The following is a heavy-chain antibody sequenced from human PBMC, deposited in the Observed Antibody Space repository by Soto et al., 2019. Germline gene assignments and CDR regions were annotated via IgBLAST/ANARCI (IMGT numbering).Heavy chain of an antibody. D-gene: IGHD2-21*01. CDR2: IGAGGDIT. Sequence: PGGSLRLSCAASGFSFSNFGMSWVRQAPGKGLEWVSGIGAGGDITFYADSVKGRFGISRDNSKNTVYLQVNSLRAEDTAVYFCAKDDLTDRGEDYFDHWGPGTLVTVSS. V-gene: IGHV3-23*01. J-gene: IGHJ4*02. CDR1: GFSFSNFG. CDR3: AKDDLTDRGEDYFDH.